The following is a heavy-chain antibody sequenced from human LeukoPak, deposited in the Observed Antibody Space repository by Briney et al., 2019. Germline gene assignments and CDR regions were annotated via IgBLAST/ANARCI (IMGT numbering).Heavy chain of an antibody. CDR3: ARDQVGTFDY. CDR1: GGSISSYY. J-gene: IGHJ4*02. Sequence: PSETLSLTCTVSGGSISSYYWSWLRQPPGKGLEWIGYIYYSGSTNYNPSLKSRVTISVDTSKNQFSLKLSSVTAADTAVYYCARDQVGTFDYWGQGTLVTVSS. V-gene: IGHV4-59*01. CDR2: IYYSGST. D-gene: IGHD1-26*01.